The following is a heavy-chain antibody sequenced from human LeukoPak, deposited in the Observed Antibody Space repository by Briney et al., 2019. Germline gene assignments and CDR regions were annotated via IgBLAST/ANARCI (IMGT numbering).Heavy chain of an antibody. Sequence: GESLKISCKGSGYSFTSYWIGWVRQMPGKGLEWMGIIYPGDSDTRYSPSFQGQVTTSADKSISTAYLQWSSLKASDTAMYYCARQGFLEWLGDAFDIWGQGTMVTVSS. V-gene: IGHV5-51*01. CDR3: ARQGFLEWLGDAFDI. CDR1: GYSFTSYW. D-gene: IGHD3-3*01. CDR2: IYPGDSDT. J-gene: IGHJ3*02.